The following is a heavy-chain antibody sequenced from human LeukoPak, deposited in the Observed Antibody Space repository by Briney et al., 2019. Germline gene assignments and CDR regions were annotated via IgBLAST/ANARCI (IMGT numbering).Heavy chain of an antibody. CDR1: GGSISSGDNY. V-gene: IGHV4-31*03. D-gene: IGHD5-24*01. J-gene: IGHJ5*02. CDR2: IYYSGRT. CDR3: ARAPIYNEHADWFDP. Sequence: PSETLSLTCTVSGGSISSGDNYWSWIRQHPGKGLEWIGYIYYSGRTFYNPSLKSRVTISVDTSKNRFSLKLSSMTAADTAVYYCARAPIYNEHADWFDPWGQGTLVTVSS.